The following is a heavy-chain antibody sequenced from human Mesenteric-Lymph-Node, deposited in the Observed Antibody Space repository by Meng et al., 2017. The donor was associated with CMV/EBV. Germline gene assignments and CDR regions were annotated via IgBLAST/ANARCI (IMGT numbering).Heavy chain of an antibody. Sequence: QVQLVQSGAEVKKPGSSVKVSCKASGGTFSSYTISWVRQAPGQGLEWMGRIIPILGIANYAQKFQGRVTITADKSTSTAYMELSRLRSEDTAVYYCAGGRAAAGSRWCDPWGQGTLVTVSS. D-gene: IGHD6-13*01. CDR3: AGGRAAAGSRWCDP. V-gene: IGHV1-69*02. J-gene: IGHJ5*02. CDR1: GGTFSSYT. CDR2: IIPILGIA.